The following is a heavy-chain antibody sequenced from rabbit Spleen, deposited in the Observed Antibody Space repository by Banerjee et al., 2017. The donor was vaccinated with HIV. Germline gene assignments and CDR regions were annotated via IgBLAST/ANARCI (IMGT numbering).Heavy chain of an antibody. V-gene: IGHV1S40*01. CDR1: GLDLSSSYW. CDR2: FDISRSGKT. CDR3: AREDVGGSISL. J-gene: IGHJ4*01. Sequence: QSLEESGGDLVKPGASLTLTCTASGLDLSSSYWICWVRQAPGKGLEWIACFDISRSGKTYYANWAKGRFTVSKTSSTTVTLQMTNLTGADTATYFCAREDVGGSISLWGQGTLVTVS. D-gene: IGHD1-1*01.